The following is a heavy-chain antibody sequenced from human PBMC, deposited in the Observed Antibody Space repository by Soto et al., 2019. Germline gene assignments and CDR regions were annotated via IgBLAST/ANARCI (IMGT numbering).Heavy chain of an antibody. D-gene: IGHD5-12*01. J-gene: IGHJ6*02. CDR1: GFTLGSYA. Sequence: EVQLLGSGGGLVQPGGSLRLSCEDAGFTLGSYAMSWVRLAPGKGLEWVAQISASGSRTNYADSVRGRFTISRDDSMSTLYLQMNSLRVEDTDVYYCARAVATISYYGMDVWGQGTTVTVSS. CDR3: ARAVATISYYGMDV. CDR2: ISASGSRT. V-gene: IGHV3-23*01.